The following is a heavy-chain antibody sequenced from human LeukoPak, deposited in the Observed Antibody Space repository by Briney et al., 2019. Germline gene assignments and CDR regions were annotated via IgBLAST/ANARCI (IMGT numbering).Heavy chain of an antibody. CDR3: AILHYYDSSGYYGPPDY. J-gene: IGHJ4*02. V-gene: IGHV3-33*01. CDR1: GFTFSSYG. CDR2: IWYDGSNK. D-gene: IGHD3-22*01. Sequence: PGRSLRLSCAASGFTFSSYGMHWVRQAPGKGLEWVAVIWYDGSNKYYADSVKGRFTISRDNSKNTLYLQMNSLRAEDTAVYYCAILHYYDSSGYYGPPDYWGQGTLVTVSS.